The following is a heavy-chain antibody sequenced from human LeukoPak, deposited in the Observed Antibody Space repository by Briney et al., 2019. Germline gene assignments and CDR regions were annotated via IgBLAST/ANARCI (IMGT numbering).Heavy chain of an antibody. CDR2: ISHSGKT. J-gene: IGHJ4*02. CDR1: GDSISTNYW. V-gene: IGHV4-4*02. CDR3: AREASAYNAGDH. Sequence: SETLSLTCAVSGDSISTNYWWNWVRQPPGKGLEWIGEISHSGKTNYNPSLKSRVTISLDGPKNQFSLSLNSVTAADTAVYYCAREASAYNAGDHWGQGTLVTVSS. D-gene: IGHD1-1*01.